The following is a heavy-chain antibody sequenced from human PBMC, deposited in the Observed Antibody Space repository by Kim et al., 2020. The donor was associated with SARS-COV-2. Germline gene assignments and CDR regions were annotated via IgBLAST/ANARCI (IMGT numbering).Heavy chain of an antibody. Sequence: SETLSLTCAVSGGSISSSNWWSWVRQPPGKGLEWIGEIYHSGSTNYNPSLKSRVTISVDKSKNQFSLKLSSVTAADTAVYYCARQGASDIVVVPAAMIVRGAHDYWGQGTLVTVSS. CDR2: IYHSGST. J-gene: IGHJ4*02. CDR3: ARQGASDIVVVPAAMIVRGAHDY. CDR1: GGSISSSNW. V-gene: IGHV4-4*02. D-gene: IGHD2-2*01.